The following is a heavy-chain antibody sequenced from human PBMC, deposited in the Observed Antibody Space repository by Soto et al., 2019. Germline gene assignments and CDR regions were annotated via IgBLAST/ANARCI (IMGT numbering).Heavy chain of an antibody. Sequence: PSETLSLTCTVSGGSISSGGYYWSWIRQHPGKGLEWIGYIYYSGSTYYNPSLKSRVTISVDTSKNQFSLKLSSVTAADTAVYYCARGARLGMSYYYYGMDVWGQGTTVTVSS. CDR1: GGSISSGGYY. J-gene: IGHJ6*02. V-gene: IGHV4-31*03. D-gene: IGHD7-27*01. CDR2: IYYSGST. CDR3: ARGARLGMSYYYYGMDV.